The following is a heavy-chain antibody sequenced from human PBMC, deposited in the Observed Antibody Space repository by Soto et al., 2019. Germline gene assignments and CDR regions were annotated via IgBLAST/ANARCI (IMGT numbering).Heavy chain of an antibody. Sequence: QEQLVQAGAEVKKPGSSVRISCRASGGTFSNDAVSWVRQAPGQGLQWMGGIIPIFGTTHYAQKFQGRVTITADEPTATAYMELRSVTSEDTAVYYCATGLRTGNYGMDVWGQGTAVTVSS. V-gene: IGHV1-69*01. CDR2: IIPIFGTT. CDR3: ATGLRTGNYGMDV. J-gene: IGHJ6*02. CDR1: GGTFSNDA. D-gene: IGHD3-10*01.